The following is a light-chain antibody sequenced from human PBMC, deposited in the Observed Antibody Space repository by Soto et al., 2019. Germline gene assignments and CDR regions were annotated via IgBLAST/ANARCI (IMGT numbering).Light chain of an antibody. J-gene: IGKJ2*01. Sequence: DIQMTQSPSTLSASVGDRVTITCRASESISRWLAWYQQKPGKAPKLLIHRASTLENGVPSRISGSGSGTDFTLTISNLQPDDFATYYCQQYNSYSPMYTFGQGTKVDIK. CDR1: ESISRW. CDR2: RAS. V-gene: IGKV1-5*03. CDR3: QQYNSYSPMYT.